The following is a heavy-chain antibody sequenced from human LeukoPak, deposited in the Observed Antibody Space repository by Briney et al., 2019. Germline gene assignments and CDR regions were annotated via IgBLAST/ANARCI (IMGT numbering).Heavy chain of an antibody. J-gene: IGHJ5*02. CDR1: GFTFDDHT. CDR3: AREMGYCSSTSCLFDP. Sequence: GGSLRLSCAASGFTFDDHTMHWVRQAPGKGLEWVSLISWDGGSTYYADSVKGRFTISRDNSKNTLYLQMNSLRAEDTAVYYCAREMGYCSSTSCLFDPWGQGTLVTVSS. CDR2: ISWDGGST. V-gene: IGHV3-43*01. D-gene: IGHD2-2*01.